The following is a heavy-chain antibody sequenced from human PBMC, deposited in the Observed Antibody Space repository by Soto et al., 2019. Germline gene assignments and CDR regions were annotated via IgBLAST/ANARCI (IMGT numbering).Heavy chain of an antibody. V-gene: IGHV3-21*01. J-gene: IGHJ6*02. CDR2: ISGSSIYK. CDR3: ARDGKAVAGIRYDYYYYGMDV. CDR1: GFTFSIYN. D-gene: IGHD6-19*01. Sequence: GGSLRRSCAASGFTFSIYNMNWVRQAPGKGLEWVSSISGSSIYKYYADSVKGRVSISRDNAKNSLYLQMNSLTAEDTAVYYCARDGKAVAGIRYDYYYYGMDVWGQGITVTVSS.